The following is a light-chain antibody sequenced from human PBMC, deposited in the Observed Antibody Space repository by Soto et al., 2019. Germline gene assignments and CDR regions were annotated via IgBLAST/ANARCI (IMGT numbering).Light chain of an antibody. J-gene: IGKJ4*01. CDR3: QHYNSYPLT. CDR1: QSISSW. CDR2: KAS. Sequence: DIQMTQSPSTLSASVGDRVTITCRASQSISSWLAWYQQKPGKAPNLLIYKASSLESGVPSRFSGRGSGTDFTLTISILQPDDFATYYCQHYNSYPLTFGGGPKVEIK. V-gene: IGKV1-5*03.